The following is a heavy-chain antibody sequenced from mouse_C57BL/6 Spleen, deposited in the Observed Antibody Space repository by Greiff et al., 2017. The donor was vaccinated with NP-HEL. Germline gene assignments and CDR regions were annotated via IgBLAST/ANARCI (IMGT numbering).Heavy chain of an antibody. CDR3: ARRGGSSHWYFDV. J-gene: IGHJ1*03. CDR1: GFTFSSYG. Sequence: EVKLVESGGDLVKPGGSLKLSCAASGFTFSSYGMSWVRQTPDKRLEWVATISSGGRYTYYPDSVKGRFTISRDNAKNTLYLQMSSLKSEDTAMYYCARRGGSSHWYFDVWGTGTTVTVSS. D-gene: IGHD1-1*01. CDR2: ISSGGRYT. V-gene: IGHV5-6*02.